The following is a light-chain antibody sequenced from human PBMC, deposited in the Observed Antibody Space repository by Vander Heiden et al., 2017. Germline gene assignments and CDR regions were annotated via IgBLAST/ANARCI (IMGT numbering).Light chain of an antibody. CDR2: EVT. J-gene: IGLJ2*01. CDR3: SSYTSTSTYVV. V-gene: IGLV2-14*01. Sequence: QSALTQPASVSGSPGQSITISCTGTSSDGGRYNYVSWYQQHPDRAPKPLIYEVTNRPSGVSNRFSGSKSGNAASLTISGLLAEDEADYHCSSYTSTSTYVVFGGGTKLTVL. CDR1: SSDGGRYNY.